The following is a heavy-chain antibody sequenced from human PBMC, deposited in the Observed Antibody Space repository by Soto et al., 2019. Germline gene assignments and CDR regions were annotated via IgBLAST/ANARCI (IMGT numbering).Heavy chain of an antibody. CDR2: LSYAGDT. V-gene: IGHV3-13*01. CDR1: GFTLSTYD. D-gene: IGHD1-7*01. CDR3: MDV. Sequence: AGGSLRLSCAASGFTLSTYDMHWVRQATGKGLEWVAALSYAGDTYYPGSVKGRFTVSRESAKNSLYLQTGTTFPPSVYYYYGMDVWGQGTTVTVSS. J-gene: IGHJ6*02.